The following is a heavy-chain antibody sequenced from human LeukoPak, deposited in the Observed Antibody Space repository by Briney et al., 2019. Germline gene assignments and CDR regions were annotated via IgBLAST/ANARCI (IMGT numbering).Heavy chain of an antibody. Sequence: SETLSLTCTGSGGSISSYYWSWIRQPPGKELEWIEYIDYSGSTNYNPSLKSRVTISVDTSKNQFSLKLSSVTAADTAVYYCARDAARYYYDSRGYGDALDIWGRRTMVTVSS. J-gene: IGHJ3*02. V-gene: IGHV4-59*01. CDR2: IDYSGST. CDR3: ARDAARYYYDSRGYGDALDI. CDR1: GGSISSYY. D-gene: IGHD3-22*01.